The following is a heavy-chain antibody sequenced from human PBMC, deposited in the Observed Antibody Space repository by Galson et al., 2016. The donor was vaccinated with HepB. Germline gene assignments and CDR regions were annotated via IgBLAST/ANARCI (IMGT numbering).Heavy chain of an antibody. CDR3: ARDGDICSGGSCYHMYDY. CDR1: GYTFTGHY. D-gene: IGHD2-15*01. J-gene: IGHJ4*02. CDR2: INPNSGGT. V-gene: IGHV1-2*04. Sequence: SVKVSCKASGYTFTGHYMHWVRQVPGQGLEWMGWINPNSGGTNYAQKFQGWVTMTRDTSISTAYMELSRLRSDDTAVYYCARDGDICSGGSCYHMYDYWGQGTLVTVSS.